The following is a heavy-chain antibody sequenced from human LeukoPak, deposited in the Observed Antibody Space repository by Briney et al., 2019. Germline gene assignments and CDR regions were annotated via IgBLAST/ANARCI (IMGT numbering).Heavy chain of an antibody. D-gene: IGHD3-22*01. CDR3: ARGPDSSTYYYSY. J-gene: IGHJ4*02. Sequence: GASVKVSCKASGGTFSSQAISWVRQAPGQGLEWMGGIIPIFGTANYAQKFQGKVTITADKSTSTVYMALSSLRSEDTAVYYCARGPDSSTYYYSYWGQGTLVTVSS. V-gene: IGHV1-69*06. CDR2: IIPIFGTA. CDR1: GGTFSSQA.